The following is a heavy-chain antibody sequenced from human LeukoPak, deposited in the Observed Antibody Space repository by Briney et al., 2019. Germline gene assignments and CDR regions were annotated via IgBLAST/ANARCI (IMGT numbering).Heavy chain of an antibody. CDR2: IYYSGST. Sequence: SETLSLTCTVSGSSFTSNNYYWGWIRQPPGKGLEWIGSIYYSGSTYYNPSLKSRVTISIDTPKNQFSLKLSSVTAADTAVYYCAFNPMTTVTSYYFDYWGQGALITVSS. V-gene: IGHV4-39*01. CDR3: AFNPMTTVTSYYFDY. CDR1: GSSFTSNNYY. D-gene: IGHD4-17*01. J-gene: IGHJ4*02.